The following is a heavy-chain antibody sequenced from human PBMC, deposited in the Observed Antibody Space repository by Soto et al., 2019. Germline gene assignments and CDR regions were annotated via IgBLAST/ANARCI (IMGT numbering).Heavy chain of an antibody. Sequence: GGSLRLSCAASGFTFSSYAMHWVRQAPGKGLEWVAVISYDGSNKYYADSVKGRFTISRDNSKNTLYLQMNSLRAEDTAVYYCARDKQDEWYFDYWGQGTLVTVSS. V-gene: IGHV3-30-3*01. D-gene: IGHD2-8*01. CDR2: ISYDGSNK. CDR1: GFTFSSYA. CDR3: ARDKQDEWYFDY. J-gene: IGHJ4*02.